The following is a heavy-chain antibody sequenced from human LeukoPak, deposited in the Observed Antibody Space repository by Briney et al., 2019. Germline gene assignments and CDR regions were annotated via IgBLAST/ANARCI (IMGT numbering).Heavy chain of an antibody. CDR1: GGSFSDYY. Sequence: SETLSLTCAVYGGSFSDYYWSWIRQPPGKGLEWIGEINHSGSTDYNPSLKSRVTISVDTSKKQFSLRLNSVTAADTAVYYCARDLGWFDPWGQGTLVTVSS. V-gene: IGHV4-34*01. J-gene: IGHJ5*02. D-gene: IGHD3-16*01. CDR3: ARDLGWFDP. CDR2: INHSGST.